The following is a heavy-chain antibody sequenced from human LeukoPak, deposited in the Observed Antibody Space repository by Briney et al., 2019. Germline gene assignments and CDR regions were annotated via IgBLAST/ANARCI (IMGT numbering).Heavy chain of an antibody. V-gene: IGHV4-34*09. J-gene: IGHJ4*02. CDR2: INHSGST. CDR1: GGSFSGYY. D-gene: IGHD2-15*01. Sequence: SETLSLTCAVYGGSFSGYYWSWIRQPPGKGLEWIGEINHSGSTNYNPPLKSRVTISVDTSKNRFSLRLSSVTAADTAVYYCARSDGGFCSGGSCYGVYYFDSWGQGTLVTVSS. CDR3: ARSDGGFCSGGSCYGVYYFDS.